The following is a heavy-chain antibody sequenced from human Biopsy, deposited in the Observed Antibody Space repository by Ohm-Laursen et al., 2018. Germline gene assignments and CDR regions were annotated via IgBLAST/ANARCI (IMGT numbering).Heavy chain of an antibody. D-gene: IGHD3-9*01. J-gene: IGHJ1*01. CDR2: NIPILGTG. CDR3: ATKLTGYFHH. CDR1: GGTFSNYG. Sequence: AVYASCKPPGGTFSNYGVNWVRQAPGQGLEWLGGNIPILGTGNYAQKFQDRVTVAADTSTSTATMELRSLRSDHTAVYYCATKLTGYFHHWGQGTLVIVSA. V-gene: IGHV1-69*06.